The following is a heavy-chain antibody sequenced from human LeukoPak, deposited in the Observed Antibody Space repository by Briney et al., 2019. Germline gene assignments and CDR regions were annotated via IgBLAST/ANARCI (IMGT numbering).Heavy chain of an antibody. V-gene: IGHV1-2*06. Sequence: VASVKVSCKASGYTFTGYYMHWVRQAPGQGLEWMGRINPNSGGTNYAQKFQGRVTMTRDTSISTAYMELSRLRSDDTAVYYCARTYSSSRTGSSDYWGQGTLVTVSS. CDR3: ARTYSSSRTGSSDY. J-gene: IGHJ4*02. CDR1: GYTFTGYY. D-gene: IGHD6-13*01. CDR2: INPNSGGT.